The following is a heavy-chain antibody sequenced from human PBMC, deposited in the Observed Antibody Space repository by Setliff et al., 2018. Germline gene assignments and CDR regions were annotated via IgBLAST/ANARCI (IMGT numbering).Heavy chain of an antibody. CDR1: SGSMRNYY. CDR3: ARARPATIAGVVPGVADFGIDV. J-gene: IGHJ6*02. D-gene: IGHD2-2*01. V-gene: IGHV4-4*07. Sequence: PSETLSLTCSVSSGSMRNYYWIWIRQPAGEGLEWIGRIYTSGSTNYNPSLKRRDTISLEMSKNQFSLTLSSVTAADTAVYSCARARPATIAGVVPGVADFGIDVWGQGTTVTVSS. CDR2: IYTSGST.